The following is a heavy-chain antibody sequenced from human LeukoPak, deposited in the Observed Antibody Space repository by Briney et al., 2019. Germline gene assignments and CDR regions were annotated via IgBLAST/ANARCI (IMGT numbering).Heavy chain of an antibody. D-gene: IGHD2-15*01. CDR2: IYYSGST. Sequence: SETLSLTCTVSGGSISSSSYYWGWIRQPPGKGLEWIGSIYYSGSTYCNPSLKSRVTISVDTSKNQFSLKLSSVTAADTAVYYCARGLIVVVVAATFWFDPWGQGTLVTVSS. V-gene: IGHV4-39*07. CDR1: GGSISSSSYY. CDR3: ARGLIVVVVAATFWFDP. J-gene: IGHJ5*02.